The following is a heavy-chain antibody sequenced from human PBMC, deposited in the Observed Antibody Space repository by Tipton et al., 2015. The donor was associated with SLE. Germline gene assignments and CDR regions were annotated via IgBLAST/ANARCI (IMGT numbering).Heavy chain of an antibody. V-gene: IGHV1-69*01. J-gene: IGHJ4*02. CDR3: AREGGSYGELDY. CDR1: GDSFTNYP. CDR2: IIPLFGTS. Sequence: QVQLVQSGAEVKKPGSSVKVSCKLSGDSFTNYPINWVRQAPGQGLEWMGGIIPLFGTSNYAQKFQGRVTLTTDESTSTAYMELTSLIFEDTAVYYCAREGGSYGELDYWGQGTLVTVSS. D-gene: IGHD1-26*01.